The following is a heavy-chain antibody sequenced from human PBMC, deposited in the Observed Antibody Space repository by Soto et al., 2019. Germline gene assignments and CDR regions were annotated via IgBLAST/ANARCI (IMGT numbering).Heavy chain of an antibody. Sequence: QVQLVQSGAEVKKPGSSVKVSCKASGGTFSSYAISWVRQAPGQGLEWMGRIIPIFGTANYAQKFQGRVTITADKSTSTAYMELSSLRSEDTAVYYCARGRKRITMIVDAFDIWGQGTMVTVSS. J-gene: IGHJ3*02. D-gene: IGHD3-22*01. V-gene: IGHV1-69*06. CDR2: IIPIFGTA. CDR1: GGTFSSYA. CDR3: ARGRKRITMIVDAFDI.